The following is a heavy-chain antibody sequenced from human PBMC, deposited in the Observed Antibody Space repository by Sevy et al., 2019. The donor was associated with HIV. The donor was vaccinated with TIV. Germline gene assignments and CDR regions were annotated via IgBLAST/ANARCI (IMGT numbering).Heavy chain of an antibody. Sequence: GGSLRLSCAASGFTFSKYWMSWVRQAPGKGLEGVANIQEDGSGKYYVDAVKGRFTISRDNAKNSLYLQMNSLRAEDTAVYYCATDPFSVTSSNDYMDVWGKGTTVTVSS. D-gene: IGHD4-17*01. CDR2: IQEDGSGK. V-gene: IGHV3-7*01. CDR1: GFTFSKYW. J-gene: IGHJ6*03. CDR3: ATDPFSVTSSNDYMDV.